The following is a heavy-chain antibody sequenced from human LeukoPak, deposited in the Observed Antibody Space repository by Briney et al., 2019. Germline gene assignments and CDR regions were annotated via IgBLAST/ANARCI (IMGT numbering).Heavy chain of an antibody. V-gene: IGHV4-61*02. CDR2: IYTSGST. CDR3: ARKEPYQHGYSSSLLAHNWFDP. J-gene: IGHJ5*02. D-gene: IGHD6-13*01. CDR1: GGSISSGSYY. Sequence: PSQTLSLTCTVSGGSISSGSYYWSWIRQPAGKGLEWIGRIYTSGSTNYNPSLKSRVTTSVDTSKNQFSLKLSSVTAADTAVYYCARKEPYQHGYSSSLLAHNWFDPWGQGTLVTVSS.